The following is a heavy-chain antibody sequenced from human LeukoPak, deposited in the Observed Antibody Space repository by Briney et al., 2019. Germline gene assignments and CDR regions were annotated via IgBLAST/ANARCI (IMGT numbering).Heavy chain of an antibody. Sequence: SDTLSLTCAVYGESLNYYYWSWIRQSPEKGLEWIGEVFDGKTTNYNPSLKSRVTISAVTSSNQFSLNLKSVTAADTAVYYCASGAWATRLHSWAQGTLVTVSS. CDR1: GESLNYYY. CDR3: ASGAWATRLHS. J-gene: IGHJ4*02. V-gene: IGHV4-34*12. CDR2: VFDGKTT. D-gene: IGHD5-24*01.